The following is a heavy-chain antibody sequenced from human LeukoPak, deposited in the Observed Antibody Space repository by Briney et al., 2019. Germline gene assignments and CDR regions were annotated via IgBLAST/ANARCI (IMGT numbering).Heavy chain of an antibody. J-gene: IGHJ4*02. CDR2: VYYGRTI. CDR1: AASVSTSSHH. Sequence: PSETLSLTCTISAASVSTSSHHWGWIRRSPGKGLEWIGSVYYGRTIYYNPSLNSRVTISEVTSKDQFTLQLNSVTAADTAVYYCVRHDGRGGATMGALDSWGRGSLVTVSS. V-gene: IGHV4-39*01. CDR3: VRHDGRGGATMGALDS. D-gene: IGHD5-12*01.